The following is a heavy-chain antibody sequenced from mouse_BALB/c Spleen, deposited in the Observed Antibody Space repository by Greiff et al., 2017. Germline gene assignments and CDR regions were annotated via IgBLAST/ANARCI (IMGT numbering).Heavy chain of an antibody. D-gene: IGHD1-1*01. Sequence: DVKLVESGGGLVQPGGSLRLSCATSGFTFTDYYMSWVRQPPGKALEWLGFIRNKANGYTTEYSASVKGRFTISRDNSQSILYLQMNTLRAEDSATYYCARDIGYGSSYCAMDYWGQGTSVTVSS. CDR2: IRNKANGYTT. CDR1: GFTFTDYY. J-gene: IGHJ4*01. CDR3: ARDIGYGSSYCAMDY. V-gene: IGHV7-3*02.